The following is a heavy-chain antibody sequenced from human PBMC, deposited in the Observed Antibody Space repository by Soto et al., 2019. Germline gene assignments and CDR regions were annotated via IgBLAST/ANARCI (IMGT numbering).Heavy chain of an antibody. CDR3: ARGPSGWSQPLLDY. CDR2: IWYDGSNK. CDR1: GFTFSSYG. Sequence: GGSLRLSCAASGFTFSSYGMHWVRQAPGKGLEWVAVIWYDGSNKYYADSVKGRFTISRDNSKNTLYLQMNSLRAEDTAVYYCARGPSGWSQPLLDYWGQGTLVTVSS. J-gene: IGHJ4*02. V-gene: IGHV3-33*01. D-gene: IGHD6-19*01.